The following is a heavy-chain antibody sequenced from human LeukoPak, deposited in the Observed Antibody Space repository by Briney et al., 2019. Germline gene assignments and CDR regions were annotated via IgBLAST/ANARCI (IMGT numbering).Heavy chain of an antibody. D-gene: IGHD2/OR15-2a*01. J-gene: IGHJ1*01. CDR1: GGSVSGYY. Sequence: SETLSLTCAVSGGSVSGYYWSWICQSPGKGLEWIGEINHSGNTNCNPSLKSRVTISVDTSKNQFSLKLSSVTAADTAVYHCARGPPTSALTYFQHWGQGTLVTVSS. V-gene: IGHV4-34*01. CDR2: INHSGNT. CDR3: ARGPPTSALTYFQH.